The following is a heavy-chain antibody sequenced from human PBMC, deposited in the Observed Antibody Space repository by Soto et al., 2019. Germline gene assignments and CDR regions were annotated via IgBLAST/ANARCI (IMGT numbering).Heavy chain of an antibody. J-gene: IGHJ4*02. V-gene: IGHV3-30-3*01. D-gene: IGHD6-19*01. CDR3: ARFGQGLSIDY. Sequence: QVQLVESGGGVVHPGRSLRLSCAASGFTFSSYAMHWVRQAPGKGLEWVAVISYDGSNKYYADSVKGRFTISRDNSKNTLYLQMNSLRAGDTAVYYCARFGQGLSIDYWGQGTLVTVSS. CDR1: GFTFSSYA. CDR2: ISYDGSNK.